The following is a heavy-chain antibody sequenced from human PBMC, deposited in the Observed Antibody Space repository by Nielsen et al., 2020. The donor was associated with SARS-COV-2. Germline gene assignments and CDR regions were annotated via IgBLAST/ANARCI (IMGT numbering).Heavy chain of an antibody. Sequence: GESLKISCAASGFTVSSNYMSWVRQAPGKGLEWVSVIYSGGSTYYADSVKGRFTISRDNSKNTLYLQMNSLRAEDTAVYYCARGRDSGSYYPYYYYYYGMDVWGQGTTVTVSS. CDR1: GFTVSSNY. J-gene: IGHJ6*02. CDR2: IYSGGST. CDR3: ARGRDSGSYYPYYYYYYGMDV. D-gene: IGHD1-26*01. V-gene: IGHV3-53*01.